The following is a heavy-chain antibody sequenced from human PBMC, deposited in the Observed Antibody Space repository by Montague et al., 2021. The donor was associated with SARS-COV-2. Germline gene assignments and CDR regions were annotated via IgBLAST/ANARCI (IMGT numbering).Heavy chain of an antibody. CDR1: GGSVSTGSYY. D-gene: IGHD1-26*01. J-gene: IGHJ4*02. V-gene: IGHV4-61*01. Sequence: SETLSLTCTVSGGSVSTGSYYRSWIRQPPGKGLEWIGSIYSSGSTKYNPSLKSRVTISVDTSKNQFSLKLSSVAAADTAVYYCARESGSYYFDYWGQGTLVTVSS. CDR2: IYSSGST. CDR3: ARESGSYYFDY.